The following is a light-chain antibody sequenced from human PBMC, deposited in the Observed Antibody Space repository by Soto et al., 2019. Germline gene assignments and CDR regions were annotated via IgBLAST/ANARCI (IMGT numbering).Light chain of an antibody. CDR1: QSVASS. CDR2: GAS. J-gene: IGKJ5*01. CDR3: QRPKSNLMT. Sequence: EIVMTKSPAPLSASPGKRVTLSCRASQSVASSVAWDQQKPGQAPRLILYGASTRASGFPARFSGSGSGTGFTLTVSSLRPEDFAPSYYQRPKSNLMTFGQGTRLEIK. V-gene: IGKV3-15*01.